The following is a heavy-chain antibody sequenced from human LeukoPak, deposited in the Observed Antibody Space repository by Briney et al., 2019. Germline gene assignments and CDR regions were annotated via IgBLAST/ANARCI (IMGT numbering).Heavy chain of an antibody. CDR3: ARATPVYYYDSSGYFDY. D-gene: IGHD3-22*01. CDR2: INHSGGT. Sequence: SETLSLTCAVYGGSFSGYYWSWIRQPPGKGLEWIGEINHSGGTNYNPSLKSRVTISVDTSKNQFSLKLSSVTAADTAVYYCARATPVYYYDSSGYFDYWGQGTLVTVSS. V-gene: IGHV4-34*01. J-gene: IGHJ4*02. CDR1: GGSFSGYY.